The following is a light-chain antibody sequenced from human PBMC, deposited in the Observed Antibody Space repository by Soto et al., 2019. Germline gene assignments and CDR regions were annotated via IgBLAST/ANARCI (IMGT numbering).Light chain of an antibody. V-gene: IGLV2-18*02. CDR3: SSYTSTSRYV. Sequence: SVLTPPPSVSGSPGQSVTISCTGTSSDVGKHDRVSWYQQPPGTAPKLIIYEVTNRPSGVPARFSGSKSGNTASLTISGLQAEDEADYYCSSYTSTSRYVFGAGTKVTVL. CDR1: SSDVGKHDR. CDR2: EVT. J-gene: IGLJ1*01.